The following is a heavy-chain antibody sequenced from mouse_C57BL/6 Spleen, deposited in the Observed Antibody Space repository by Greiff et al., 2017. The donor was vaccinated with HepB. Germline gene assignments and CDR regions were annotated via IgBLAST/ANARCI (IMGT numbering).Heavy chain of an antibody. CDR3: TRLPTGYFDY. V-gene: IGHV1-5*01. J-gene: IGHJ2*01. CDR2: IYPGNSDT. CDR1: GYTFTSYW. Sequence: VQLQQSGTVLARPGASVKMSCKTSGYTFTSYWMHWVKQRTGQGLEWIGAIYPGNSDTSYNQKFKGKANLTAVTSASTAYMELSSLTNEDSAVYYCTRLPTGYFDYWGQGTTLTVSS. D-gene: IGHD4-1*02.